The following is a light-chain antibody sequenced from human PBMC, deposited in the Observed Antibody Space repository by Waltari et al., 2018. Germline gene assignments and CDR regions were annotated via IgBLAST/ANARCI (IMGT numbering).Light chain of an antibody. CDR1: QDISVW. CDR3: QQYNDYFP. J-gene: IGKJ4*01. V-gene: IGKV1-5*03. CDR2: KAS. Sequence: DVRLTQSPSTLSASVGDRVSITCRANQDISVWVAWYQQKPGQAPKLLIYKASTLQNGVPSRFSGSGSGTEFTLTITNLQPDDFATYYCQQYNDYFPFGGGTTVEI.